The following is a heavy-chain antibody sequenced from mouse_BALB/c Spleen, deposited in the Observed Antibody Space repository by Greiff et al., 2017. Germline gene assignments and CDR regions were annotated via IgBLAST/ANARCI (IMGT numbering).Heavy chain of an antibody. CDR2: ISYDGSN. CDR3: ASPQFAY. Sequence: DVKLQESGPGLVKPSQSLSLTCSVTGYSITSGYYWNWIRQFPGNKLEWMGYISYDGSNNYNPSLKNRISITRDTSKNQFFLKLNSVTTEDTATYYCASPQFAYWGQGTLVTVSA. J-gene: IGHJ3*01. CDR1: GYSITSGYY. V-gene: IGHV3-6*02.